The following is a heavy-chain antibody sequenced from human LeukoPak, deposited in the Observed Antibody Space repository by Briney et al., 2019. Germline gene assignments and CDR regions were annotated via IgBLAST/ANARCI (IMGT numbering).Heavy chain of an antibody. CDR1: GGSISSYY. CDR3: ARGGRWLPFDY. CDR2: IYYSGST. Sequence: SETLSLTCTVSGGSISSYYWSWIRQPPGKGLEGIGHIYYSGSTNYNPSLKSRVTISVDTSKNQFSLKLSSVTAADTAVYYCARGGRWLPFDYWGQGTLVTVSS. J-gene: IGHJ4*02. D-gene: IGHD5-24*01. V-gene: IGHV4-59*01.